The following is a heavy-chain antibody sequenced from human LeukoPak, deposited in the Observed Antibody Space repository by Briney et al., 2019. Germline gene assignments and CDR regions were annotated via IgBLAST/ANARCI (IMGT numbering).Heavy chain of an antibody. CDR3: ARSHYYDSSGCHGPFDY. Sequence: SETLSLTCTVSGGSISSGGYYWSWIRQHPGKGLEWIGYIYYSGSTYYNPSLKSRVTISVDTSKNQFSLKLSSVTAADTAVYYCARSHYYDSSGCHGPFDYWGQGTLVTVSS. D-gene: IGHD3-22*01. CDR1: GGSISSGGYY. V-gene: IGHV4-31*03. J-gene: IGHJ4*02. CDR2: IYYSGST.